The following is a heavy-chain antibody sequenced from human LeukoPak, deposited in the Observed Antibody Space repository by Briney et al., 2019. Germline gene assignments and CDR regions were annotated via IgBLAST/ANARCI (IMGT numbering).Heavy chain of an antibody. CDR3: ANRPSYCSSTSCSAY. J-gene: IGHJ4*02. D-gene: IGHD2-2*01. CDR2: ISGSGGST. V-gene: IGHV3-23*01. CDR1: GFTFSSYA. Sequence: GGSLRLSCAASGFTFSSYAMSWVRQAPGKGLEWVSAISGSGGSTYYADSVKGRFTISRDNSKNPLYLQMNSLRAEDTAVYYCANRPSYCSSTSCSAYWGQGTLVTVSS.